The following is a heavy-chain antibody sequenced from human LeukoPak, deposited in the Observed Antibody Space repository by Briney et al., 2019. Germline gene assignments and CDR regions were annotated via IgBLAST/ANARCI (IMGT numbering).Heavy chain of an antibody. D-gene: IGHD3-9*01. V-gene: IGHV3-48*03. CDR2: ISSSGSTI. CDR1: GFTFISYE. CDR3: ARESLGGYFDWLSPFDY. J-gene: IGHJ4*02. Sequence: GGSLRLSCAASGFTFISYEMNWVRQAPGKGLEWVSYISSSGSTIYYADSVKGRFTISRDNAKNSLYLQMNSLRAEDTAVYYCARESLGGYFDWLSPFDYWGQGTLVTVSS.